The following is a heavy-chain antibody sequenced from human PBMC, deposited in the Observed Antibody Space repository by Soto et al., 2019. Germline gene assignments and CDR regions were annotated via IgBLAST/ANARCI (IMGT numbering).Heavy chain of an antibody. CDR1: GFTFSSYA. CDR3: ALVGATTSRT. CDR2: ISYDGSNK. V-gene: IGHV3-30-3*01. D-gene: IGHD1-26*01. J-gene: IGHJ5*02. Sequence: QVQLVESGGSVVQPGRSLRLSCAASGFTFSSYAMHWVRQAPGKGLEWVPVISYDGSNKYYADSVKGRFTISRDNSKNRLYLQMNSLRAEDTAVYDCALVGATTSRTWGQGTLVTVSS.